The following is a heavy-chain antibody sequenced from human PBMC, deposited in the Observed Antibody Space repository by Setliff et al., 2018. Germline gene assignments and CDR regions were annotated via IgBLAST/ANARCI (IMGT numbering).Heavy chain of an antibody. Sequence: GGSLRLSCAASGFTVSSNDMSWVRQAPGKGLEWIALLYGGGNTFYADSVKGRFTLSRDNSKNTLYLQMNTLRAEDTAVYYCARDRGSGAQLPFDHWGQGTLVTVSS. CDR2: LYGGGNT. V-gene: IGHV3-53*05. CDR1: GFTVSSND. D-gene: IGHD6-19*01. J-gene: IGHJ4*02. CDR3: ARDRGSGAQLPFDH.